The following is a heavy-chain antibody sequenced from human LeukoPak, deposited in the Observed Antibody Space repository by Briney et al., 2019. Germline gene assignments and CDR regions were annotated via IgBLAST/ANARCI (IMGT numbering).Heavy chain of an antibody. D-gene: IGHD3-16*01. CDR2: INPNSGGT. Sequence: ASVKVSCKASGYTFTGYYMHWVRQAPGQGLEWMGWINPNSGGTNYAQKFQGWVTMTRDTSISTAYMELSRLRFDDTAVYYCARDYTRYLAQGLGYWGQGTLVTVSS. CDR1: GYTFTGYY. J-gene: IGHJ4*02. CDR3: ARDYTRYLAQGLGY. V-gene: IGHV1-2*04.